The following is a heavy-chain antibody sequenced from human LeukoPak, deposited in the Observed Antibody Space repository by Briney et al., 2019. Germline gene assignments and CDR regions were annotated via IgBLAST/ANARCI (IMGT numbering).Heavy chain of an antibody. J-gene: IGHJ4*02. V-gene: IGHV1-18*01. CDR3: ARDQSFMGYYYDSSGY. D-gene: IGHD3-22*01. CDR2: ISAYNGNT. CDR1: GYTFTSYG. Sequence: GASVKVSCKASGYTFTSYGISWVRQAPGQALERMGWISAYNGNTNYEQKLQCRVTMTTDTSTSTAYMELGSLRSDDTAVYYCARDQSFMGYYYDSSGYWGQGTLVTVSS.